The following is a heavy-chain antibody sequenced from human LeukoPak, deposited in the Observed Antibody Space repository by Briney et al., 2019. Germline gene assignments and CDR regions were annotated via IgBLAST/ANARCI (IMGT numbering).Heavy chain of an antibody. J-gene: IGHJ4*02. D-gene: IGHD6-13*01. CDR3: ARHRRLKGSSWYLDY. CDR1: GGSISSYY. Sequence: SETLSLTCTVSGGSISSYYWSWIRQPPGKGLEWIGYIYYSGSTNYNPSLKSRVTISVDTSKNQFSLKLSSVTAADTAVYYCARHRRLKGSSWYLDYWGQGTLVTVSS. V-gene: IGHV4-59*08. CDR2: IYYSGST.